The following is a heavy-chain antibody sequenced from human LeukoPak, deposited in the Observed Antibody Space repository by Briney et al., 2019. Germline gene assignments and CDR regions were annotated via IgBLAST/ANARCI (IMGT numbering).Heavy chain of an antibody. Sequence: SETLSLTCAVSGGSFSGYYWDWIRQPPGKGLERIGESNHRGRTNYNSSLKSRVTISVDTSKNQFSLRLSSVTAADTAVYYCARVALAFDYWGQGTLVTVSS. D-gene: IGHD6-13*01. J-gene: IGHJ4*02. CDR3: ARVALAFDY. CDR2: SNHRGRT. V-gene: IGHV4-34*01. CDR1: GGSFSGYY.